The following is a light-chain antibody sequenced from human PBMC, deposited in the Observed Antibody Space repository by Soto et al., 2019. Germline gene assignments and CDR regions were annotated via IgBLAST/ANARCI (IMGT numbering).Light chain of an antibody. CDR2: EAS. V-gene: IGKV1-5*03. J-gene: IGKJ1*01. CDR1: QSIGGW. Sequence: DIHMTRSPSTLSASVGHRFTITCRASQSIGGWLAWYQQKPGQAPKLLIYEASVLQNGVPSRFSGSGSGTEFTLTISSLQTDDFATYYCQHYNSYPEAFGHGTKVDIK. CDR3: QHYNSYPEA.